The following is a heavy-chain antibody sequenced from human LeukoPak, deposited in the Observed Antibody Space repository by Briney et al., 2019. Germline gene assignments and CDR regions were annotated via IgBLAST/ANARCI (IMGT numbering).Heavy chain of an antibody. J-gene: IGHJ6*03. CDR2: FDYSGST. CDR3: ARHKDYYYSYMDV. CDR1: GGSISGRPYY. V-gene: IGHV4-39*01. Sequence: SETLSPTCTVSGGSISGRPYYWGWIRQPPGKGLEWLGSFDYSGSTYYKPSLKSRVTISVDTSKNQFSLKLSSVTAADTAVYYCARHKDYYYSYMDVWGKGTTVTISS.